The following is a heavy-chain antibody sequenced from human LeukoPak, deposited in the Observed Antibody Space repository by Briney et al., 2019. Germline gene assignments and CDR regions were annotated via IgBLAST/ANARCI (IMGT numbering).Heavy chain of an antibody. D-gene: IGHD6-19*01. V-gene: IGHV1-69*02. J-gene: IGHJ4*02. CDR1: GGTFSSYT. CDR3: ARASVVAVAMAL. Sequence: GASVKVSCKASGGTFSSYTISWVRQAPGQGLEWMGRIIPILGIANYAQKFQGRVTITADKSTSTAYMELSSLRSEDTAVYYCARASVVAVAMALWGQGTLVTVSS. CDR2: IIPILGIA.